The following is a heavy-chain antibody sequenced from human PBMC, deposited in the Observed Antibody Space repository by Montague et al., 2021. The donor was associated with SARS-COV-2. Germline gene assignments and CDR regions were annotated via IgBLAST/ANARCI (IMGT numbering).Heavy chain of an antibody. CDR2: IFRSGDS. V-gene: IGHV4-4*02. CDR1: GDSISNSNW. Sequence: SETLSLTCTVSGDSISNSNWWTWVRQSPGRGLEWIGEIFRSGDSNYNPSLKSRVTRSVDMSRNQFSLSLSNVTAADTAIYYCVRGGTMTVVVLDYWGQGTLVTVSS. D-gene: IGHD3-22*01. J-gene: IGHJ4*02. CDR3: VRGGTMTVVVLDY.